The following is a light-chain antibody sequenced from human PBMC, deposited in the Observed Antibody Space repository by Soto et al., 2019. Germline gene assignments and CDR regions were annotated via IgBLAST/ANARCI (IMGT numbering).Light chain of an antibody. J-gene: IGKJ2*01. CDR1: QSVDSN. V-gene: IGKV3-15*01. CDR2: DAS. Sequence: EIVLTQSPATLSVSPGERATLSCWASQSVDSNLAWYQQKPGQAPRLLIYDASTRATDIPARFSGSGSGTDFTLTISSLQSEDSALYYCQQYNNWPPYTFGQGTKLEIE. CDR3: QQYNNWPPYT.